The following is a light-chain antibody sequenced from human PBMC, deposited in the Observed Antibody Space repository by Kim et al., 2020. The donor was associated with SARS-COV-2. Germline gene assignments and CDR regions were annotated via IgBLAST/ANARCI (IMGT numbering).Light chain of an antibody. Sequence: ESVLTQSPGTLSLSPGERATLSCRASQSVSSSYLGWYQQKPGQAPRLLIYGASSRATGIPDRFSGSGSGTDFTLTISGLEPEDFAVYYCQQYGSSPTFGQGTKVDIK. CDR1: QSVSSSY. CDR3: QQYGSSPT. J-gene: IGKJ1*01. V-gene: IGKV3-20*01. CDR2: GAS.